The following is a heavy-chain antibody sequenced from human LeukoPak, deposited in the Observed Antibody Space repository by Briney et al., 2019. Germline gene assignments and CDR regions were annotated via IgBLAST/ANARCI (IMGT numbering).Heavy chain of an antibody. Sequence: GGSLRLSCAASGFTFSSYSMNWVRQAPGKGLEWVSYISSSGSTIYYADSVKGRFTISRDNAKNSLYLQMNSLRAEDTAVYYCARSRSYSSSRDNWFDPWGQGTLVTVSS. J-gene: IGHJ5*02. CDR2: ISSSGSTI. CDR1: GFTFSSYS. D-gene: IGHD6-13*01. V-gene: IGHV3-48*04. CDR3: ARSRSYSSSRDNWFDP.